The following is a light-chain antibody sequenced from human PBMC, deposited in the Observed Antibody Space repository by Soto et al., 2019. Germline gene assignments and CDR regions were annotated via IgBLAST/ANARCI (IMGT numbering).Light chain of an antibody. CDR1: QSISSY. Sequence: DIQMTQSPSSLSASVGDRVTITCRTIQSISSYLNWYQQKPGKAPKLLIYAASSLQSGVPSRFRGGGSGTDFTLTFSSLQPEDFATYYCQQSFSTPRTFGQGTKVDIK. V-gene: IGKV1-39*01. CDR3: QQSFSTPRT. CDR2: AAS. J-gene: IGKJ1*01.